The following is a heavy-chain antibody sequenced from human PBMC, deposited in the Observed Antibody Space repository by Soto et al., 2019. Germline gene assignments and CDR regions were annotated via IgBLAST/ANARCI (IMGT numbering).Heavy chain of an antibody. J-gene: IGHJ6*02. CDR1: GGTFSSYA. CDR3: ARSALPSIAAAGRVSTYYYYYGMDV. Sequence: SSVKVYCKXSGGTFSSYAISWVRQAPGQGLEWMGGIIPIFGTANYAQKFQGRVTITADESTSTAYMELSSLRSEDTAVYYCARSALPSIAAAGRVSTYYYYYGMDVWGQGTTVTVSS. V-gene: IGHV1-69*01. D-gene: IGHD6-13*01. CDR2: IIPIFGTA.